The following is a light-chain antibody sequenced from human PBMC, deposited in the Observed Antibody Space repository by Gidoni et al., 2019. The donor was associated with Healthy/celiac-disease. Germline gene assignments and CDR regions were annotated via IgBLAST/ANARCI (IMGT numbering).Light chain of an antibody. CDR2: AAS. CDR1: QSISSY. V-gene: IGKV1-39*01. J-gene: IGKJ3*01. CDR3: QQSYSTLT. Sequence: DIKMTQSPSSLSASVGDRVTITCRTSQSISSYVNWYQQKPGKAPKLLIYAASSLQSGVPSRFSGSGSGTDFTLTISSLQPEDFATYYCQQSYSTLTFGPGTKVDIK.